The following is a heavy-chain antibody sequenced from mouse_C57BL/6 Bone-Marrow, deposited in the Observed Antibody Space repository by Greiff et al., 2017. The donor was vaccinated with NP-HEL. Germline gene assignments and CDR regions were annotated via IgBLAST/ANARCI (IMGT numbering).Heavy chain of an antibody. J-gene: IGHJ3*01. Sequence: EVMLVESGGGLVQPGGSMKLSCAASGFTFSDAWMDWVRQSPEKGLEWGAEIRNKANNHATYYAESVKGRFTISRDDSKSSVYLQMNSLRAEDTGIYYCTRRDGYYRGFAYWGQGTLVTVSA. D-gene: IGHD2-3*01. V-gene: IGHV6-6*01. CDR2: IRNKANNHAT. CDR1: GFTFSDAW. CDR3: TRRDGYYRGFAY.